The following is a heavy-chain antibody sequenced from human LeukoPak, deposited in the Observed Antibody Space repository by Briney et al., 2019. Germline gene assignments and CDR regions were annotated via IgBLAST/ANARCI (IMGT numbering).Heavy chain of an antibody. J-gene: IGHJ5*02. D-gene: IGHD2-15*01. V-gene: IGHV4-59*01. CDR1: GGSISSYY. Sequence: SETLSLTCTVSGGSISSYYWSWIRQPPGKGLEWIGYIYYSGSSNYNPSLKSRVTISVDTSKNQFSLKLSSVTAADTAVYYCARVVAATYNWFDPWGQGTLVTVSS. CDR3: ARVVAATYNWFDP. CDR2: IYYSGSS.